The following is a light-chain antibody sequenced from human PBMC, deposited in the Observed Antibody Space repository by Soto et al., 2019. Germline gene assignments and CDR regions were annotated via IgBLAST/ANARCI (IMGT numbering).Light chain of an antibody. Sequence: DIQMTQSPSSLSASVGDRVTITCRASQGISNYLAWYQQKPGKVPKLLIYAASTLQSGVPSRFSGSGAGTDFTLTITRLQPEDFATYFCQHSYSTPRTFGQGTKVDIK. J-gene: IGKJ1*01. CDR3: QHSYSTPRT. V-gene: IGKV1-27*01. CDR1: QGISNY. CDR2: AAS.